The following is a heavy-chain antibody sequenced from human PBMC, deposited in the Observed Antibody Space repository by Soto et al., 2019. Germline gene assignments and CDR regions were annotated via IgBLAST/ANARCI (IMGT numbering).Heavy chain of an antibody. CDR3: ARQIYDSDTGPNFQYYFDS. D-gene: IGHD3-22*01. V-gene: IGHV5-10-1*01. J-gene: IGHJ4*02. Sequence: PGESLTISCKASGYSFACYWLTWVRQKPGKGREWMGRIDPSDSQTYYSPSFRGHVTISVTKSITTVFLQWSSLRASDTAMYYCARQIYDSDTGPNFQYYFDSWGQGTPVTVSS. CDR1: GYSFACYW. CDR2: IDPSDSQT.